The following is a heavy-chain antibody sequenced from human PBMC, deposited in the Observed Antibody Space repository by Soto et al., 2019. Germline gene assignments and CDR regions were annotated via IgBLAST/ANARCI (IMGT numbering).Heavy chain of an antibody. D-gene: IGHD2-15*01. Sequence: EVQLVESGGGLVHPGGSLRLSCAASGFTFSSYWMSWVRQAPGKGLEWVADIKQDGSEKYYVDSVKGRFTISRDSTKNSVSLQMNSLRAEDTAVYYCARESCSGGSCYRWYYYMDVWGLGTTVTVSS. CDR1: GFTFSSYW. V-gene: IGHV3-7*03. CDR3: ARESCSGGSCYRWYYYMDV. CDR2: IKQDGSEK. J-gene: IGHJ6*02.